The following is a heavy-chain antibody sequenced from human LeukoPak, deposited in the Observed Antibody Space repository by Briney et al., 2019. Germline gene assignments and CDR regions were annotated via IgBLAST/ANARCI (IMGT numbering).Heavy chain of an antibody. CDR1: RGSFSGYY. Sequence: PSETLSLTCAVYRGSFSGYYWSWIRQPPGKGLEWIGEINHSGSTNYNPSLKSRVTISVDTSKNQFSLKLSSVTAADTAEYYCASLAGYSSGWYSGHYYGMDVWGQGTTVTVSS. V-gene: IGHV4-34*01. D-gene: IGHD6-19*01. CDR3: ASLAGYSSGWYSGHYYGMDV. CDR2: INHSGST. J-gene: IGHJ6*02.